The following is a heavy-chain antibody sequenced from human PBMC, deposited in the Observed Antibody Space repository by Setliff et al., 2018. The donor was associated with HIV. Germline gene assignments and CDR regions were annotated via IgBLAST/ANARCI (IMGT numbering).Heavy chain of an antibody. V-gene: IGHV1-46*01. CDR1: GYTFTSYY. CDR3: ARDPNRIAVAGTFDY. CDR2: ITPRTGST. D-gene: IGHD6-19*01. J-gene: IGHJ4*02. Sequence: ASVKVSCKASGYTFTSYYIHWVRQAPGQGLEWMGVITPRTGSTTYAQKFQGRVTMTRDTSTSTVYMELSSLRSEDTAVYYCARDPNRIAVAGTFDYWGQGTLVTVSS.